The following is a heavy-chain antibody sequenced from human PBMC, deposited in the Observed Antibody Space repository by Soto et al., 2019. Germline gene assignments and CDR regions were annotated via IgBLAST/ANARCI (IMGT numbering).Heavy chain of an antibody. V-gene: IGHV4-30-4*01. CDR2: IYYSGST. CDR1: GGSISSGDYY. CDR3: ARGAITYTNIAAAGTRFDP. D-gene: IGHD6-13*01. J-gene: IGHJ5*02. Sequence: QVQLQESGPGLVKPSQTLSLTCTVSGGSISSGDYYWSWIRQPPGKGLEWIGYIYYSGSTYYNPSLKSRVTISVDTSKNQFSLKLSSVTAADTAVYYCARGAITYTNIAAAGTRFDPWGQGTLVTVSS.